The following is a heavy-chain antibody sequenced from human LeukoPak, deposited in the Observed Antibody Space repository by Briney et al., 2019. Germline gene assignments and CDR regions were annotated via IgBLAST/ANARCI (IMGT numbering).Heavy chain of an antibody. Sequence: ASVKVSCKASGYTFTSYYMHWVRQAPGQGLEWMGMINPSGGSTSYAQKFQGRVTMTRDMSTSTVYMELSSLRSEDTAAYYCARDGAAATFDYWGQGTLVTVSS. CDR1: GYTFTSYY. D-gene: IGHD6-13*01. J-gene: IGHJ4*02. CDR3: ARDGAAATFDY. CDR2: INPSGGST. V-gene: IGHV1-46*01.